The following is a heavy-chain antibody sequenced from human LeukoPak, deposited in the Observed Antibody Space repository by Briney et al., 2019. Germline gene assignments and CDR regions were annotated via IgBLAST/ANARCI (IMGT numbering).Heavy chain of an antibody. D-gene: IGHD3-22*01. V-gene: IGHV4-39*07. CDR3: ARDYYYYDSSGYDDAFDI. CDR1: GGSISSSSYY. Sequence: SETLSLTCTVSGGSISSSSYYWGWIRQPPGKGLEWIGSIYYSGSTYYNPSLKSRVTISVDTSKNQFSLKLSSVTAADTAVYYCARDYYYYDSSGYDDAFDIWGQGTMVTVSS. J-gene: IGHJ3*02. CDR2: IYYSGST.